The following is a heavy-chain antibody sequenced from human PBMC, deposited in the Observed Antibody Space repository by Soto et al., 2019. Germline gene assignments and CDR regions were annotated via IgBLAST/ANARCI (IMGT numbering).Heavy chain of an antibody. V-gene: IGHV3-30-3*01. J-gene: IGHJ4*02. CDR1: GFTFSSYA. D-gene: IGHD4-17*01. CDR2: VWYDGSQT. CDR3: ASPTTEIDY. Sequence: LRLSCAASGFTFSSYAMHWVRQAPGKGLEWVAVVWYDGSQTYYADSVKGRFTISRGNSKNMVFLQMNSLRPEDTAVYYCASPTTEIDYWGQGTLVTVSS.